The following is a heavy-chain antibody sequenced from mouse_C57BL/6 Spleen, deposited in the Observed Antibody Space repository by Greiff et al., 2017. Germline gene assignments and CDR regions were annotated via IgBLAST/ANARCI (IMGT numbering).Heavy chain of an antibody. D-gene: IGHD6-5*01. V-gene: IGHV1-74*01. Sequence: VQLQQPGAELVKPGASVKVSCKASGYTFTSYWMHWVKQRPGQGLEWIGRIHPSDSDTNYNQQFKGKDTLTVDKSSSTAYMQLSSLTAGDSAVYYCAITAYDYAMDYWGQGTSVTVSA. CDR3: AITAYDYAMDY. J-gene: IGHJ4*01. CDR1: GYTFTSYW. CDR2: IHPSDSDT.